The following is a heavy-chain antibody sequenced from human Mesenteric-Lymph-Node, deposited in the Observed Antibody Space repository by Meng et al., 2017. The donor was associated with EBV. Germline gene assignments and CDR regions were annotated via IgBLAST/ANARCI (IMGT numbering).Heavy chain of an antibody. V-gene: IGHV4-4*01. Sequence: QVRVRGPGPGLVKPAGTRSLPCAVSGGSVISRHWWSWVRQPPGTGLEWIGEIFDSGSTNYNPSLKSRVSISVDKSKNEFSLNLRSVTAEDTAIYFCARDVWTRNGASERNFENRFDLWGQGSLVTVSS. J-gene: IGHJ5*02. CDR3: ARDVWTRNGASERNFENRFDL. CDR2: IFDSGST. CDR1: GGSVISRHW. D-gene: IGHD1-1*01.